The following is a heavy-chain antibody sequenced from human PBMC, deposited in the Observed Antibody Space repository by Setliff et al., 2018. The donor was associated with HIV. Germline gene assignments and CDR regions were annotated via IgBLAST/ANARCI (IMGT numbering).Heavy chain of an antibody. Sequence: PSETLSLTCPASGGSINSDNYYWGWIRQAPGKGLEWIGSIYYSGTTYCNPSLRGRVTISVDRSRNQFSLTLNSVTAADTATYYCASRGIVVVTMSMPDEFFVHWGHGTLVTVSS. CDR3: ASRGIVVVTMSMPDEFFVH. CDR1: GGSINSDNYY. D-gene: IGHD2-21*02. CDR2: IYYSGTT. V-gene: IGHV4-39*01. J-gene: IGHJ1*01.